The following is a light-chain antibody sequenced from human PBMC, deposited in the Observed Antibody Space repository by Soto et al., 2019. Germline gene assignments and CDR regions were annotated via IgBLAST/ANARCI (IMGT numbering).Light chain of an antibody. Sequence: DIRMTQSPSTLSASGGDRVSITCRASQSIYEWLAWYQQKQGKAPKLLIHSASTLQTGVPSRFSGSGSGTDFALTITSLQPEGFATYYCQQSYTTPVTFGQGTRLEIK. V-gene: IGKV1-39*01. J-gene: IGKJ5*01. CDR2: SAS. CDR3: QQSYTTPVT. CDR1: QSIYEW.